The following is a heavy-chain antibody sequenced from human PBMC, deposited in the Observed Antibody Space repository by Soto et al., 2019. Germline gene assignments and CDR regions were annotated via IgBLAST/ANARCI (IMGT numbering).Heavy chain of an antibody. CDR1: GGSISSSSYY. CDR3: ATLPLGYSGYPSLDY. CDR2: IYYSGST. D-gene: IGHD5-12*01. J-gene: IGHJ4*02. Sequence: SETLSLTCTVSGGSISSSSYYWGWIRQPPGKGLEWIGSIYYSGSTYYNPSLKSRVTISVDTSKNQFSLKLSSVTAADTAVYYCATLPLGYSGYPSLDYWGQGTMVTVS. V-gene: IGHV4-39*01.